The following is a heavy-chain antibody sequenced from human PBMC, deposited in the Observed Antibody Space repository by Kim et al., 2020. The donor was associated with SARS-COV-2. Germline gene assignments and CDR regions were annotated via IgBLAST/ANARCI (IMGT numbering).Heavy chain of an antibody. V-gene: IGHV5-10-1*01. CDR1: GYSFTSYW. J-gene: IGHJ6*02. D-gene: IGHD2-2*02. CDR3: ARHGLDIVVVPAAILSRYNMDV. CDR2: IDPSDSYT. Sequence: GESLKISCKGSGYSFTSYWISWVRQMPGKGLEWMGRIDPSDSYTNYSPSFQGHVTISADKSISTAYLQWSSLKASDTAMYYCARHGLDIVVVPAAILSRYNMDVWGQGTTVTVSS.